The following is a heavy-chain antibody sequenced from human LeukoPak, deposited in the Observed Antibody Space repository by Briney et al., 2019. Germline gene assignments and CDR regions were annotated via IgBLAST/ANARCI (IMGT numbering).Heavy chain of an antibody. V-gene: IGHV3-23*01. J-gene: IGHJ4*02. CDR3: ARDRGYGSNSPLGY. Sequence: PGGSLRLSCAASGFTFSSYAMSWVRQAPGKGLEWVSAISGSGGSTYYADSVKGRFTVPRENPKNTLYLQIISLRTEDTAMYYCARDRGYGSNSPLGYWGQGTLVTVSS. CDR1: GFTFSSYA. CDR2: ISGSGGST. D-gene: IGHD4-23*01.